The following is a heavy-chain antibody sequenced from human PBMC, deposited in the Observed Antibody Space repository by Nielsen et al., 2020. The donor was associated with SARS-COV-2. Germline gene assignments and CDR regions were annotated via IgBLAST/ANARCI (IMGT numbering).Heavy chain of an antibody. V-gene: IGHV3-9*01. D-gene: IGHD3-9*01. CDR2: ISWNSGSI. CDR3: AKAKAYYDILTGYMEGYAFDI. Sequence: GGSLRLSCAASGFTFDDYAMHWVRQAPGKGLEWVSGISWNSGSIGYADSVKGRFTISRDNAKNSLYLQMNSLRAEDTALYYCAKAKAYYDILTGYMEGYAFDIWSQGTMVTVSS. CDR1: GFTFDDYA. J-gene: IGHJ3*02.